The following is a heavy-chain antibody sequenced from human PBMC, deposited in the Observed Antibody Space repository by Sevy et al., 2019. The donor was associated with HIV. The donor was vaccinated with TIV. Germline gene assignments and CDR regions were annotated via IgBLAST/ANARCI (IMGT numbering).Heavy chain of an antibody. J-gene: IGHJ6*02. Sequence: GGSLRLSCAASGFTFSNAWMSWVRQAPGKGLEWDGRIKSKTDGGTTDYAAPVKGRFTISRDDSKNTLYLQMNSLKTEDTAVYYCTTEDYDSSDYGMDVWGQGTTVTVSS. CDR3: TTEDYDSSDYGMDV. CDR2: IKSKTDGGTT. CDR1: GFTFSNAW. V-gene: IGHV3-15*01. D-gene: IGHD3-22*01.